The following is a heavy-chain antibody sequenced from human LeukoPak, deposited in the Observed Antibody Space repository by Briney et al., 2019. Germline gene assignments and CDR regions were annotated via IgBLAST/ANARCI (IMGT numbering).Heavy chain of an antibody. V-gene: IGHV3-21*01. CDR2: ISSSSSYI. Sequence: GGSLRLSCAASGFTFSSYAMHWVRQAPGKGLEWVSSISSSSSYIYYADSVKGRFTISRDNAKNSLYLQMNSLRAEDTAVYYCAKEPLRFLEWAHFQHWGQGTLVTVSS. CDR1: GFTFSSYA. J-gene: IGHJ1*01. D-gene: IGHD3-3*01. CDR3: AKEPLRFLEWAHFQH.